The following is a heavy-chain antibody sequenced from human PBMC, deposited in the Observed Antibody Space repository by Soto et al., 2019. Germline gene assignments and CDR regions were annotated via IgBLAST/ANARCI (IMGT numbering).Heavy chain of an antibody. CDR2: CDPEDGEI. D-gene: IGHD3-10*01. Sequence: QVHLSQSGAAVKQAGASAQVSCKVSGYSLNELSIHRVLQAPGNGLEWMGGCDPEDGEIVYAQKFQDRVTMTEDTSTDTANMDLSSRRSEDTAVYYCGTGGPAGDFDNWGQGTLVTVSS. J-gene: IGHJ4*02. CDR3: GTGGPAGDFDN. V-gene: IGHV1-24*01. CDR1: GYSLNELS.